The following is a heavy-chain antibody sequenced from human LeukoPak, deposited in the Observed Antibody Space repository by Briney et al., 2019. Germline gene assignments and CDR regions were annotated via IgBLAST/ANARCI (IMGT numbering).Heavy chain of an antibody. D-gene: IGHD2-15*01. CDR2: INPSGGST. CDR1: GYTFTSNY. Sequence: ASVKVSCKASGYTFTSNYIHWVRQAPGQGLEWMGKINPSGGSTSYAQKFQGRVTMTRDTSTSAVYMELSSLRSEDTAVYYCARTIVDGGTNFWGQGTLVTVSS. V-gene: IGHV1-46*01. CDR3: ARTIVDGGTNF. J-gene: IGHJ4*02.